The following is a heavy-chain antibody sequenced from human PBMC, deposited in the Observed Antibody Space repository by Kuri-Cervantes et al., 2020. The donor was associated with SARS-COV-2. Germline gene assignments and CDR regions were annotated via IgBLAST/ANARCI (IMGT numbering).Heavy chain of an antibody. Sequence: SETLSLTCTVSSGSIVSNHYWSWIRQSPGKGLEWIGYIYYSGSTHYNPSFKSRVTISVDTSKNQFSLNLRSVTVADTAVYYCARDRGVGATTDWYFDLWGRGTLVTVSS. J-gene: IGHJ2*01. D-gene: IGHD1-26*01. V-gene: IGHV4-59*11. CDR3: ARDRGVGATTDWYFDL. CDR1: SGSIVSNHY. CDR2: IYYSGST.